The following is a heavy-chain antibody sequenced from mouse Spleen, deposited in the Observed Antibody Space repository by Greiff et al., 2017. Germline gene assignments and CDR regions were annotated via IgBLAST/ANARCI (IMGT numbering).Heavy chain of an antibody. CDR2: IWGDGST. V-gene: IGHV2-6-6*01. D-gene: IGHD1-1*02. J-gene: IGHJ3*01. CDR1: GFSLTNSG. CDR3: AKPNYSAWFAY. Sequence: VKLMESGPGLVAPSQSLSITCPVSGFSLTNSGVHWVRQSPGTGLEWLGVIWGDGSTNYNSAFKSRLSISKDNSKSQVFLKMNSLQTDDTARYYCAKPNYSAWFAYWGQGTLVTVSA.